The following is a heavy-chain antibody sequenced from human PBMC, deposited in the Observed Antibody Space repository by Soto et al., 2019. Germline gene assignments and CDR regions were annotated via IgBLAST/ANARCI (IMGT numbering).Heavy chain of an antibody. D-gene: IGHD3-22*01. J-gene: IGHJ5*02. CDR1: GGSISSGAYS. Sequence: SETLSLTCAVSGGSISSGAYSWSWIRQPPGKGLEWVGYIYHSGSTHYNPSLKSRVTISVDRSKNRFSLNLNSVTAADTAVYYCARANRPITMTYLNRFDPWGQGTLVTVS. CDR2: IYHSGST. V-gene: IGHV4-30-2*01. CDR3: ARANRPITMTYLNRFDP.